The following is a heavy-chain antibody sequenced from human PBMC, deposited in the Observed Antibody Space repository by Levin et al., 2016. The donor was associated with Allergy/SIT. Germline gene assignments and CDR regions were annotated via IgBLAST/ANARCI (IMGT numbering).Heavy chain of an antibody. Sequence: SETLSLTCTVSGGSISSYYWSWIRQPAGKGLEWIGRIYTSGSTNYNPSLKSRVTMSVDTSKNQFSLKLSSVTAADTAVYYCARDDLILSDYYGMDVWGQGTTVTVSS. CDR1: GGSISSYY. J-gene: IGHJ6*02. CDR2: IYTSGST. D-gene: IGHD5/OR15-5a*01. CDR3: ARDDLILSDYYGMDV. V-gene: IGHV4-4*07.